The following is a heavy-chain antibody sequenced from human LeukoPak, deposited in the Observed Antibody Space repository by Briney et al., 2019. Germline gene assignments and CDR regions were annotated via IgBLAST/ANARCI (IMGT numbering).Heavy chain of an antibody. J-gene: IGHJ4*02. Sequence: GGSLRLSCAASGFTVSSNYMSWVRQAPGKGLEWVSVIYSGGSTYYADSVKGRFSISRDNSKNTLYLQMDSLRGEDTAVYYCAKDFRIGYSAHFDYWGQGALVTVSS. V-gene: IGHV3-53*01. CDR3: AKDFRIGYSAHFDY. CDR1: GFTVSSNY. CDR2: IYSGGST. D-gene: IGHD2-21*01.